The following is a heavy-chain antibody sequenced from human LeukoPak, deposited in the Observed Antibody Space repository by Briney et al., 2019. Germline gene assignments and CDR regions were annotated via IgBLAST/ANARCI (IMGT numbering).Heavy chain of an antibody. Sequence: PGGSLRLSCAGSGFSFDDYAMHWVRQAPGKGLEWVSGISWNSGSIAYADSVKGRFTISRDNAKNSLYLQMNSLRTEDTAFYYCAKAIQWQLLYFYYWGRGTLVTVSS. CDR1: GFSFDDYA. CDR3: AKAIQWQLLYFYY. CDR2: ISWNSGSI. J-gene: IGHJ4*02. D-gene: IGHD1-26*01. V-gene: IGHV3-9*01.